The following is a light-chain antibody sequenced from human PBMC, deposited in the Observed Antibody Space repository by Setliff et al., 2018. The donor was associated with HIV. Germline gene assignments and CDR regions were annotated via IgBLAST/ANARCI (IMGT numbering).Light chain of an antibody. Sequence: QSVLTQPASVSGSPGQSITISCTGTSSDVGSYNLVSWYQQHPGKAPKLMISEVRKRPSGVSNRFSGSKSGNTASLTISGLQAEDEADYFCCAYAGSSTYVFGTGTK. V-gene: IGLV2-23*02. CDR2: EVR. J-gene: IGLJ1*01. CDR1: SSDVGSYNL. CDR3: CAYAGSSTYV.